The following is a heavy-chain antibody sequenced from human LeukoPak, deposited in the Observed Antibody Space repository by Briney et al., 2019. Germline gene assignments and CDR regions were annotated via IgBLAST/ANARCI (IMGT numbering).Heavy chain of an antibody. V-gene: IGHV4-34*01. CDR3: ARGQYYDFWSGHAGSFDY. Sequence: SETLSLTCAVYGGSFSGYYWSWIRQPPGKGLGWIGEINHSGSTNYNPSLKSRVTISVDTSKNQFSLKLSSVTAADTAVYYCARGQYYDFWSGHAGSFDYWGQGTLVTVSS. D-gene: IGHD3-3*01. CDR1: GGSFSGYY. CDR2: INHSGST. J-gene: IGHJ4*02.